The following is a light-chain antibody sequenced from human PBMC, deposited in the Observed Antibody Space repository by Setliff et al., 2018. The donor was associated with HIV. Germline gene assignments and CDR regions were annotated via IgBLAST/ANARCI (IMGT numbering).Light chain of an antibody. CDR3: SSYAITNTLP. Sequence: QSVLTQPVSVSGSPGQSITISCTGTSSDVGGYNYVSWYQQHPGKAPKLIIYEVRNRPSGVSSRFSGSKSGNTASLTISGLQTEDEADYYCSSYAITNTLPFGTGTKVTVL. J-gene: IGLJ1*01. CDR1: SSDVGGYNY. CDR2: EVR. V-gene: IGLV2-14*01.